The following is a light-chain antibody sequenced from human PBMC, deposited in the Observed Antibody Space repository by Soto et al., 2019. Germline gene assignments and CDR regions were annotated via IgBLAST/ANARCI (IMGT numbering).Light chain of an antibody. CDR3: QQYYSIPWT. CDR2: WAS. CDR1: QSVLYSSHNKNY. Sequence: DIVMTQSPDSLAVSLGERATINCKSSQSVLYSSHNKNYLTWYQQKPGQPPKLLIYWASTRESGVPDRFSGSGSGTDFTLTISSLQAEDVAVYYCQQYYSIPWTFGQGTKVEIK. V-gene: IGKV4-1*01. J-gene: IGKJ1*01.